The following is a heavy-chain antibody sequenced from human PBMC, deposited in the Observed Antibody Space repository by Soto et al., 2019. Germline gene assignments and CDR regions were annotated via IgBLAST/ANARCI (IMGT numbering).Heavy chain of an antibody. J-gene: IGHJ5*02. CDR3: ARAPKYCISTSCYQQDWFDT. CDR1: GGSISSADYY. CDR2: IYYSGST. V-gene: IGHV4-30-4*01. D-gene: IGHD2-2*01. Sequence: QVQLQESGPGLVKPSQTLSLTCTVSGGSISSADYYWTWIRQPPGKGLEWIGYIYYSGSTYYNPSLRSRITISVDTSQNQFSLKLSSVTAADTAVYYCARAPKYCISTSCYQQDWFDTWGQGTLVTVSS.